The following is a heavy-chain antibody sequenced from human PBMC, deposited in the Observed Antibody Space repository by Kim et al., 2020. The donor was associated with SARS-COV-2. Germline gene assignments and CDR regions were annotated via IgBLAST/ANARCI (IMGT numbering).Heavy chain of an antibody. Sequence: ANYEQKFQGRVTITADKSTSTAYMELSSLRSEDTAVYYCARDSLGGSGSYWGQGTLVTVSS. CDR3: ARDSLGGSGSY. J-gene: IGHJ4*02. D-gene: IGHD3-10*01. V-gene: IGHV1-69*04. CDR2: A.